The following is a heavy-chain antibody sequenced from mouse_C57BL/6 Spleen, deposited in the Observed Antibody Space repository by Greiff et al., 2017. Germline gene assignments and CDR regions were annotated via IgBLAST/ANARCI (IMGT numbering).Heavy chain of an antibody. J-gene: IGHJ4*01. V-gene: IGHV1-20*01. CDR1: GYSFTGYF. D-gene: IGHD1-1*01. CDR2: INPYNGDT. Sequence: EVMLVESGPELVKPGDSVKISCKASGYSFTGYFMNWVMQSHGKSLEWIGRINPYNGDTFYNQKFKGKATLTVDKSSSTAHMELRSLTSEDSAVYYCASLYYYGSSYGAMDYWGQGTSVTVSS. CDR3: ASLYYYGSSYGAMDY.